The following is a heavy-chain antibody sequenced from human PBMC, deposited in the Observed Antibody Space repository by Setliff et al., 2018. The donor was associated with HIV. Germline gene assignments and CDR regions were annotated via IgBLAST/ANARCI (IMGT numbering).Heavy chain of an antibody. D-gene: IGHD2-15*01. CDR3: ARDDPDCSGGSCYGIYYFDN. CDR1: GDTFRNYA. Sequence: ASVKVSCKVSGDTFRNYALNWVRQAPGQGLEWMGGIIPPVGAAVYAQNFQGRVTITADESTSTAYMELRTLRSEDTAVYYCARDDPDCSGGSCYGIYYFDNWGQGTPVTVPS. V-gene: IGHV1-69*13. J-gene: IGHJ4*02. CDR2: IIPPVGAA.